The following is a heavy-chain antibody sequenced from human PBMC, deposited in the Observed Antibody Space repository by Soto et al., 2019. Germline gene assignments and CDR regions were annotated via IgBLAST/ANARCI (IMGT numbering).Heavy chain of an antibody. J-gene: IGHJ6*02. V-gene: IGHV3-23*01. CDR1: GFTFSNYA. Sequence: GGSLRLSCAASGFTFSNYAMSWVRQAPGKGLEWVSAISGSGGSTYYADSVKGRFTISRDNSKNTLYLQMNSLRAEDTAVYYCAKAGRYCSSTSCTKYYYYYGMDVWGQGTTVTVSS. D-gene: IGHD2-2*01. CDR3: AKAGRYCSSTSCTKYYYYYGMDV. CDR2: ISGSGGST.